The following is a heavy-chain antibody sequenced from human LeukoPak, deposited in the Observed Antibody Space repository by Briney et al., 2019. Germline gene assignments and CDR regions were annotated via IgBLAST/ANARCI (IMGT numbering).Heavy chain of an antibody. D-gene: IGHD3-16*02. CDR1: GGSISSSSYY. J-gene: IGHJ6*02. CDR2: IYYSGST. Sequence: SETLSLTCTVPGGSISSSSYYWGWIRQPPGKGLEWIGSIYYSGSTYYNPSLKSRVTISVDTSKNQFSLKLSSVTAADTAVYYCARMYYDDVWGSYRTPYGMDVWGQGTTVTVSS. CDR3: ARMYYDDVWGSYRTPYGMDV. V-gene: IGHV4-39*07.